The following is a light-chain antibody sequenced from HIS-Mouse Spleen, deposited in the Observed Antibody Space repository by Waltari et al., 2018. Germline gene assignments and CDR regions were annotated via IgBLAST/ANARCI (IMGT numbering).Light chain of an antibody. CDR2: GKN. CDR1: SLRSYY. Sequence: SSELTQDPAVSVALGQTVRITCQGDSLRSYYASWYQQKPGQAPVLGIYGKNTRPAGIPERCPGDRPGNTASLTIPEAQAEDEADHYCSARDSIGKHVVFGGGTKLTVL. J-gene: IGLJ2*01. CDR3: SARDSIGKHVV. V-gene: IGLV3-19*01.